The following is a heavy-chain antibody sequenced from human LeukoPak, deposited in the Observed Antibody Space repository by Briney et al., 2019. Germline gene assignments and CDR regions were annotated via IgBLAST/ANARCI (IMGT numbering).Heavy chain of an antibody. J-gene: IGHJ4*02. CDR1: GFIFSDHT. CDR2: ISSSSSTI. V-gene: IGHV3-48*01. Sequence: GGSLRLSCAASGFIFSDHTMNWVRQAPGKGLEWVSYISSSSSTIYYADSVKGRFTISRDNAKNSLYLQMNSLRAEDTAVYYCAREYYDFWSGYRPIDYWGQGTLVTVSS. D-gene: IGHD3-3*01. CDR3: AREYYDFWSGYRPIDY.